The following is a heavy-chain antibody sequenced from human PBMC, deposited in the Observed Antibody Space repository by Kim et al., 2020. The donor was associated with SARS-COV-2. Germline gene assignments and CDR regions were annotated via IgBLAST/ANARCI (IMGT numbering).Heavy chain of an antibody. V-gene: IGHV4-39*01. J-gene: IGHJ5*02. CDR3: ARHSIVQWLVRGGNWFDP. CDR2: IYYSGST. CDR1: GGSISSSSYY. D-gene: IGHD6-19*01. Sequence: SETLSLTCTVSGGSISSSSYYWGWIRQSPGKRLEWIGSIYYSGSTYYNPSLKSRVTISVDTSKNQFSLKLSSVTAADTAVYYCARHSIVQWLVRGGNWFDPWGQGTLVTVSS.